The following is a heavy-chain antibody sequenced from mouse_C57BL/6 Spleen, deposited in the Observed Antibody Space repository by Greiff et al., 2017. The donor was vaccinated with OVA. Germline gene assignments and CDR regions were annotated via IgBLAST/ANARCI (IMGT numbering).Heavy chain of an antibody. Sequence: QVQLQQSGAELVMPGASVKLSCKASGYTFTSYWMHWVKQRPGQGLEWIGEIDPSDSYTNYNQKFKGKSTLTVDKSSSTAYMQLSSLTSEDSAVYYCARSITIYAMDYWGQGTSVTVSS. V-gene: IGHV1-69*01. CDR3: ARSITIYAMDY. D-gene: IGHD1-1*02. CDR1: GYTFTSYW. CDR2: IDPSDSYT. J-gene: IGHJ4*01.